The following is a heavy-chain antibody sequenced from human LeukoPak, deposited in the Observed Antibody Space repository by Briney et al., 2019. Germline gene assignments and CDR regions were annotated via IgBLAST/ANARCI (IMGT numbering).Heavy chain of an antibody. CDR3: ARTTSMTASGYDY. J-gene: IGHJ4*02. Sequence: ASVKVSCKASGYTFTNYHINWVRQASGQGLEWMTWINPGTGDKGYARKFQDRVTITTDTSISTAYMELSSLSSEDTAVYFCARTTSMTASGYDYWGQGTLVTVSS. CDR1: GYTFTNYH. D-gene: IGHD2-21*02. V-gene: IGHV1-8*03. CDR2: INPGTGDK.